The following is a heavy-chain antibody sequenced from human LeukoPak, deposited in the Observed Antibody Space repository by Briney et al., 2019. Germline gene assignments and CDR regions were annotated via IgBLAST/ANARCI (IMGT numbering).Heavy chain of an antibody. CDR3: ARDLLLWFGLDY. Sequence: GASVKVSCKASGYTFTSYYMHLVRQAPGQGLEWMGIINPSGGSTSYVQKFQGRVTMTRDTSTSTVYMELSSLRSEDTAVYYCARDLLLWFGLDYWGQGTLVTVSS. CDR2: INPSGGST. J-gene: IGHJ4*02. V-gene: IGHV1-46*01. CDR1: GYTFTSYY. D-gene: IGHD3-10*01.